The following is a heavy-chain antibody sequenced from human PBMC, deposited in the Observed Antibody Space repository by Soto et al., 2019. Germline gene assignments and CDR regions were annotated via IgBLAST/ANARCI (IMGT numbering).Heavy chain of an antibody. CDR1: GYTFTSYY. D-gene: IGHD3-10*01. J-gene: IGHJ5*02. Sequence: ASVKVSCKASGYTFTSYYMHWVRQAPGQGLEWMGIMNPNSGNTGYAQKFQGRVTMTRNTSISTAYMELSSLRSEDTAVYYCARVGYYGSGSYLTNWFDPWGQGTLVTVSS. CDR2: MNPNSGNT. V-gene: IGHV1-8*02. CDR3: ARVGYYGSGSYLTNWFDP.